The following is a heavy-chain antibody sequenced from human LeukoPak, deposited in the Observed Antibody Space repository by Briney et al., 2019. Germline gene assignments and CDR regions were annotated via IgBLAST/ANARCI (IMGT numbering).Heavy chain of an antibody. CDR3: ARLLGWSGPINWFDP. CDR2: VYYSGIT. Sequence: SETLSLTCTVSGGSISSDYWSWIRQPPGKGLEWIGYVYYSGITNYTPSLKSRVTISVGTSKNPFSLKLTSVTAADPAVYYCARLLGWSGPINWFDPWGRGTLVTVSS. V-gene: IGHV4-59*08. J-gene: IGHJ5*02. CDR1: GGSISSDY. D-gene: IGHD3-3*01.